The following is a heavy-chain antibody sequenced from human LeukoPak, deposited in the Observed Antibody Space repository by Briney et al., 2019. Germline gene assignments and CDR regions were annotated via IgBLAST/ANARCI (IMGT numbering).Heavy chain of an antibody. V-gene: IGHV3-74*01. CDR3: AKGDDIAAAGTLHFDH. CDR1: EFDFFSYG. CDR2: IFTDGSTT. Sequence: PGGSLRLSCVASEFDFFSYGMQWVRQAPGKGLVWVSRIFTDGSTTSYADSVKGRFTISRDNSKNTLYLHMNSLRAEDMAIYYCAKGDDIAAAGTLHFDHWGQGTLVTVSS. D-gene: IGHD6-13*01. J-gene: IGHJ1*01.